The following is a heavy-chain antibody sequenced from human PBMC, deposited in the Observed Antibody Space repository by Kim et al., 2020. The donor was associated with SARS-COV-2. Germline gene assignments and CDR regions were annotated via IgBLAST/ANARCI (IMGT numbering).Heavy chain of an antibody. Sequence: GGSLRLSCVGSGFTFTNYWMSWIRQAPGKGLEWVANIKQDGSEKYYVDSVKGRFTISRDNAKNSLHLQMNSLRAEDTAVYYCARDGSNYRPLGYWGQGTLVTVSS. CDR2: IKQDGSEK. CDR3: ARDGSNYRPLGY. J-gene: IGHJ4*02. V-gene: IGHV3-7*03. D-gene: IGHD1-7*01. CDR1: GFTFTNYW.